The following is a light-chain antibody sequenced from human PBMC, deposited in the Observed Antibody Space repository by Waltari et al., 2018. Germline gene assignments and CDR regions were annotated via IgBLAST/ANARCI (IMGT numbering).Light chain of an antibody. J-gene: IGLJ2*01. V-gene: IGLV4-69*01. CDR3: QSWDTGINV. Sequence: QLVLTQPPSASASLGASVKLTCTLNSGHTRYAIAWHQQQPEKGPRFLMKLDSDGSRTTGDGMPGRLPGSSSGAERYLILSSLQSEDEADYYCQSWDTGINVFGGGTKLTVL. CDR1: SGHTRYA. CDR2: LDSDGSR.